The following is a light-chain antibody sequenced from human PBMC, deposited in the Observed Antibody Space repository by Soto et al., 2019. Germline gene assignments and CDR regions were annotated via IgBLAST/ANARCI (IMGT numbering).Light chain of an antibody. CDR3: QQTYSNLWT. V-gene: IGKV1-5*01. CDR2: DAS. J-gene: IGKJ5*01. Sequence: DVQMTQSPSTLSASVVDTVTVTCRASQSVSGWLAWYQQKPGEAPKLLIYDASALPRGVPSRFSGRGSGTDFTLTINNLQREDFADYFCQQTYSNLWTFGQGTRLEIK. CDR1: QSVSGW.